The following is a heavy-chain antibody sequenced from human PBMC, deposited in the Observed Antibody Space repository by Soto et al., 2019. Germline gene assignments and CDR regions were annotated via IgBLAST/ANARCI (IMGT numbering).Heavy chain of an antibody. Sequence: GASVKFSCKASGYTFTGYHMHWVRQAPGQGLEWMGWINPNSGGTNYAQKFQGRVTMTRDTSISTAYMEVSRLSSDDTAVYYCARDTRFYDRGYYDIANDAFDLWGQGTMGTV. CDR1: GYTFTGYH. CDR3: ARDTRFYDRGYYDIANDAFDL. J-gene: IGHJ3*01. V-gene: IGHV1-2*02. D-gene: IGHD3-3*01. CDR2: INPNSGGT.